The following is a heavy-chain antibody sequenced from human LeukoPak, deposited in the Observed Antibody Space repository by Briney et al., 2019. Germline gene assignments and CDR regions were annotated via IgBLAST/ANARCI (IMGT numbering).Heavy chain of an antibody. V-gene: IGHV3-33*01. Sequence: HPGRSLSLSCAASGFTFSSYGMHWVRQAPGKGLEWVAVIWYDGSNRYYADSVKDRFIISRDNSKTTLYLQMNSLRPEDTAVYYCARDPIETLNHDILTGYLDYWGQGTLVTVSS. CDR3: ARDPIETLNHDILTGYLDY. CDR1: GFTFSSYG. D-gene: IGHD3-9*01. CDR2: IWYDGSNR. J-gene: IGHJ4*02.